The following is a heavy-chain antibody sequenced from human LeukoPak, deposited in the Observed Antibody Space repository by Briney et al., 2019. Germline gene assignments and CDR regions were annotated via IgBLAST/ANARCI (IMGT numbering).Heavy chain of an antibody. CDR1: GGSFSGYY. D-gene: IGHD6-6*01. CDR3: ASYSIAARGGV. CDR2: INHSGST. J-gene: IGHJ4*02. V-gene: IGHV4-34*01. Sequence: PSETLSLTCAVYGGSFSGYYWSWIRQPPGKGLEWIGEINHSGSTNYNPSLKSRLTISVDTSKNQFSLKLRSVTAADTAVYYCASYSIAARGGVWGQGTLVTVSS.